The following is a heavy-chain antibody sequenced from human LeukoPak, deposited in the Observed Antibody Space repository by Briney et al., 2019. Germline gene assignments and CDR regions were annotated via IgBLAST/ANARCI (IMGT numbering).Heavy chain of an antibody. CDR3: ARGGRYDYVWGSYPTDY. CDR1: GYTFTGYY. CDR2: MNPNSGNT. J-gene: IGHJ4*02. D-gene: IGHD3-16*02. Sequence: ASVKVSCKASGYTFTGYYMHWVRQAPGQGLEWMGWMNPNSGNTGYAQKFQGRVTMTRNTSISTAYMELSSLRSEDTAVYYCARGGRYDYVWGSYPTDYWGQGTLVTVSS. V-gene: IGHV1-8*02.